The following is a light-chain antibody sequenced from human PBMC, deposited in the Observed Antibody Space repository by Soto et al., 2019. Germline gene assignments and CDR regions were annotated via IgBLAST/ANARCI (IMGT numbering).Light chain of an antibody. CDR2: GAY. V-gene: IGKV1-27*01. CDR1: QDISSY. J-gene: IGKJ4*01. Sequence: DIQMTQSPSSLSASVGDRVTITCRASQDISSYLAWYQQKPGKVPKLLIYGAYTLQSGVPSRFSGSGSGTDFTLTISRLQPEDVATYYCQNYKSVPFTFGGGTKVEVK. CDR3: QNYKSVPFT.